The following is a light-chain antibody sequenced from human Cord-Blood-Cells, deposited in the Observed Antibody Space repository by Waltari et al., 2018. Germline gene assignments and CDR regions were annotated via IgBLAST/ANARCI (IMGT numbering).Light chain of an antibody. V-gene: IGKV3-15*01. CDR3: QQYNNWPPLT. J-gene: IGKJ4*01. Sequence: EIVMTQSPATLSVSPGERATLSCRASQSVSSNLAWYQQKPGQAPRLRFYGASTRSTGIPARFSGSGSGTEFTLTISSLQSEDFAVYYCQQYNNWPPLTFGGGTKVEIK. CDR2: GAS. CDR1: QSVSSN.